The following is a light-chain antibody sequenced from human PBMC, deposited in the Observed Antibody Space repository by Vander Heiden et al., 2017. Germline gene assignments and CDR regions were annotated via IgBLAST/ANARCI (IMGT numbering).Light chain of an antibody. CDR3: QSYDSSLSCLYV. Sequence: QSVLTQPPSVSGAPGQRVTISFTGSSSNIGAGYDVHWYQQLPGTAPKLLIYGNSNRPSGVPDRFSGSKSGTSASLAITGLQAEDEADYYCQSYDSSLSCLYVFGTGTKVTVL. V-gene: IGLV1-40*01. CDR1: SSNIGAGYD. CDR2: GNS. J-gene: IGLJ1*01.